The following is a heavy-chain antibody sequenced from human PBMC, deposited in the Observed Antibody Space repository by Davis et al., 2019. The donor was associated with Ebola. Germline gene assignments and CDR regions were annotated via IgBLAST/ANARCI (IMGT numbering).Heavy chain of an antibody. D-gene: IGHD3-9*01. Sequence: GESLKISCAASGFTFSDYYMSWIRQAPGKGLEWVSSISSSSGNIYYADSVKGRFTISRDNAKNSLYLRLNSLRAEDTALYHCARVNAVTGYSRFDPWGQGTLVTVSS. CDR2: ISSSSGNI. V-gene: IGHV3-11*01. CDR1: GFTFSDYY. J-gene: IGHJ5*02. CDR3: ARVNAVTGYSRFDP.